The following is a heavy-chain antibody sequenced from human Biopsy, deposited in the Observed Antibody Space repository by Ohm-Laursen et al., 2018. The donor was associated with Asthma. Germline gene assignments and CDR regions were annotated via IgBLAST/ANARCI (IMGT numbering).Heavy chain of an antibody. Sequence: TLSLNCTVSYGSITSGGYYWTWIRQHPGKGLEWIGFIYYSGSTYYNPSLKSRVSISIDTSKNQFSLKLSSVTAADTAVYYCARAQDYYDSRGYYRSFDYWGQGTLVTVSS. J-gene: IGHJ4*02. CDR1: YGSITSGGYY. D-gene: IGHD3-22*01. V-gene: IGHV4-31*03. CDR2: IYYSGST. CDR3: ARAQDYYDSRGYYRSFDY.